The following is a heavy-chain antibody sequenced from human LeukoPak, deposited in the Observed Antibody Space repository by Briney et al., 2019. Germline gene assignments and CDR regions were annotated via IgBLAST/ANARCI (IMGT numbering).Heavy chain of an antibody. Sequence: ASVKVSCKTSGYIFTGYYMHWVRQAPGQGLDWMGWINPNSGDTNYAQNFQGRVTMTRDTSTSTGYMELSRLTSDDTAVYYCARDGNEAVTGTGAVTYWGQGTLVTVSS. CDR2: INPNSGDT. CDR3: ARDGNEAVTGTGAVTY. V-gene: IGHV1-2*02. J-gene: IGHJ4*02. D-gene: IGHD6-19*01. CDR1: GYIFTGYY.